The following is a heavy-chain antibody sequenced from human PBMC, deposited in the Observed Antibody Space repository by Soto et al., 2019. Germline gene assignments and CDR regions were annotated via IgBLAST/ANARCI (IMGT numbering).Heavy chain of an antibody. CDR1: GFNFRTYG. CDR2: IWYDGSKK. Sequence: GGSLRLSCVASGFNFRTYGMHWVRLAPGKGLEWVSVIWYDGSKKYSADSVKGRITISRDNAKNTLYLQMDSLRAEDTAVYYCARGFGHNTGALDYWAQGTLVPVS. J-gene: IGHJ4*02. V-gene: IGHV3-33*01. CDR3: ARGFGHNTGALDY. D-gene: IGHD2-8*02.